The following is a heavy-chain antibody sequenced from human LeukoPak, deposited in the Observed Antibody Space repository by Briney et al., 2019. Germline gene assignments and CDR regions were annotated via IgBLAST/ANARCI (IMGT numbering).Heavy chain of an antibody. V-gene: IGHV4-59*01. J-gene: IGHJ6*02. CDR3: ARDTYYYDSSGYSPFYYYYGMDV. Sequence: SETLSLTCTVSGGSISSYYCSWIRQPPGKGLEWIGYMYYRGSTNYNPSLKSRVTISVDTSKNQFSLKLSSVTAADTAVYYCARDTYYYDSSGYSPFYYYYGMDVWGQGTTVTVSS. D-gene: IGHD3-22*01. CDR2: MYYRGST. CDR1: GGSISSYY.